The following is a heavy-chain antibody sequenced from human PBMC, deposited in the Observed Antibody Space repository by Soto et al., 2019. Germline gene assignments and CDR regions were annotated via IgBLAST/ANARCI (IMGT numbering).Heavy chain of an antibody. J-gene: IGHJ3*02. CDR1: GYTFTSYY. V-gene: IGHV1-46*01. CDR3: AKDWREGYDTEAYDI. CDR2: INPSGGST. D-gene: IGHD5-12*01. Sequence: AAVKVSFKASGYTFTSYYLHCLRQAPGQVLEWMGIINPSGGSTSYAQKFQGRVTMTRDTSTSTVYMLYLQMNSLRIDDTAVYYCAKDWREGYDTEAYDIWGQGTEVTVSS.